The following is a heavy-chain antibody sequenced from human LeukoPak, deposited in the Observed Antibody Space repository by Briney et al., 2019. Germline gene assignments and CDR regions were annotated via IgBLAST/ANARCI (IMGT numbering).Heavy chain of an antibody. J-gene: IGHJ5*02. Sequence: ASVKVSCKASGYTFTGYYMHWVRQAPGQGLEWMGWINPNSGGTNYAQKFQGWVTMTRDTSISTAYMELSRLRSDDTAVYYCGRGSSGWYNWFDPWGQGTLVTVSS. CDR2: INPNSGGT. D-gene: IGHD6-19*01. CDR3: GRGSSGWYNWFDP. V-gene: IGHV1-2*04. CDR1: GYTFTGYY.